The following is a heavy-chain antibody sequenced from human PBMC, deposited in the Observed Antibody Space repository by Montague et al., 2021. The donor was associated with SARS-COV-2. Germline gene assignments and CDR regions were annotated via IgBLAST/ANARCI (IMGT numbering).Heavy chain of an antibody. CDR3: SRGGGDSADYSYYDIDS. Sequence: SETLSLTCTVSGGSISSYYWSWIRQPPGKGLQWIGYIHNNGSTNSNSSLKSRVTLSIDTSKYQFSLKLTYVSAADTAVYYCSRGGGDSADYSYYDIDSWGQGTTVTVSS. CDR2: IHNNGST. D-gene: IGHD2-21*02. V-gene: IGHV4-59*01. J-gene: IGHJ6*02. CDR1: GGSISSYY.